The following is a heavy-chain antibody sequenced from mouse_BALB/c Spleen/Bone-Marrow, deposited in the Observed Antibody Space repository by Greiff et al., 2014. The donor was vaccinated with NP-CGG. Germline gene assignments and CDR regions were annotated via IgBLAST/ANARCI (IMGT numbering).Heavy chain of an antibody. Sequence: SGAELMKPGASVKISCKATGYTFSSYWIEWVKQRPGHGLEWIGEILPGSATTNNNEKFKGKATLTADTSSNTAYMQLSSLTSEDSAVYYCATLTFGSNSFDYWGQGTSLTVSS. J-gene: IGHJ2*02. V-gene: IGHV1-9*01. CDR2: ILPGSATT. CDR3: ATLTFGSNSFDY. D-gene: IGHD1-1*01. CDR1: GYTFSSYW.